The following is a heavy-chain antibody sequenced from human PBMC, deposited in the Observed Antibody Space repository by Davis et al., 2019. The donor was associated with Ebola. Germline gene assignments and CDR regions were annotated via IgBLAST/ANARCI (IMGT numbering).Heavy chain of an antibody. J-gene: IGHJ6*02. V-gene: IGHV4-34*01. CDR2: INHSGST. D-gene: IGHD1-1*01. CDR3: ARLNWYSYYYGMDV. Sequence: PSETLSLTCAVYGGSFSGYYWSWIRQPPGKGLEWIGEINHSGSTNYNPSLKSRVTISVDTSKNQFSPKLSSVTAADTAVYYCARLNWYSYYYGMDVWGQGTTVTVSS. CDR1: GGSFSGYY.